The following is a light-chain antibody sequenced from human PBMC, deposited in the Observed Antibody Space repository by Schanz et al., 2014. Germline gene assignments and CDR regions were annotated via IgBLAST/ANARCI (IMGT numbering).Light chain of an antibody. J-gene: IGLJ1*01. CDR3: AAWEGSLIGYV. Sequence: QSVLTQPPSASGTPGQRVTISCSGSSSNIGSNTVNWYQQLPGTAPQLLIYSNNQRPSGVPDRFSGSKSGTSASLAISGLESDDEAENYRAAWEGSLIGYVFGTGTKLTVL. V-gene: IGLV1-44*01. CDR2: SNN. CDR1: SSNIGSNT.